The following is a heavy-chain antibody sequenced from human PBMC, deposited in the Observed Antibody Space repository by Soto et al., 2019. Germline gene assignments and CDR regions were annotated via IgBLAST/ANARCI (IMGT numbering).Heavy chain of an antibody. V-gene: IGHV4-61*01. J-gene: IGHJ5*02. D-gene: IGHD6-13*01. CDR3: AAEYSNRLFDP. CDR1: GGSVSSGSFY. Sequence: QVQLQESGPGLVKPSETLSLTCTVSGGSVSSGSFYWSWIRQPPGMGLEWMGFVYYIGRTNYNPSLKSRVAISVDTSKNQFSLKLSSVTAADTAVYYCAAEYSNRLFDPWHQGTLVTVSS. CDR2: VYYIGRT.